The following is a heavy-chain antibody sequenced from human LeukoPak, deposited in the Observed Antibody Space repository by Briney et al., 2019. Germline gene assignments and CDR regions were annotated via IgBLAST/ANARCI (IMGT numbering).Heavy chain of an antibody. CDR3: ARASAVAGTRDY. Sequence: GGSLRLSCTASGFSFSSYWMSWVRQAPGKGLEWVANIKQDGSDKYYVDSVKGRFTISRDNAKNSLYLQTNSLRAEDSALYYCARASAVAGTRDYWGQGTLVTVSS. D-gene: IGHD6-19*01. V-gene: IGHV3-7*01. J-gene: IGHJ4*02. CDR1: GFSFSSYW. CDR2: IKQDGSDK.